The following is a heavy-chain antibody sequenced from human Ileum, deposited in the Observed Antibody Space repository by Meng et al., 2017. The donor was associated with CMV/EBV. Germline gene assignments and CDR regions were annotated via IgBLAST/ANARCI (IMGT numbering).Heavy chain of an antibody. D-gene: IGHD7-27*01. CDR3: TRDYWGIPDY. CDR2: IKSDGTGI. V-gene: IGHV3-74*01. Sequence: VEAGGGLHPAGGSLRLSCAASGFSFSNYWMQWVRQVPGKGLVWVSRIKSDGTGITYVDSVKGRFTISRDNAKNTLYLQMTNLRVDDTAVYYCTRDYWGIPDYWGQGTLVTVSS. J-gene: IGHJ4*02. CDR1: GFSFSNYW.